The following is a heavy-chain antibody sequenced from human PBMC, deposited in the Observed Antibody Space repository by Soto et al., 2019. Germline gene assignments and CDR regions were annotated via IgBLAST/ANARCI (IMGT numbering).Heavy chain of an antibody. CDR2: IIPIVGTG. D-gene: IGHD6-13*01. CDR1: GVSFGSYA. J-gene: IGHJ6*02. Sequence: SVKVSCKASGVSFGSYAISWVRQAPGQGLEWMGGIIPIVGTGNYAQNFQGRVTITADESTSTAYMELSSLRSEDTAMYYCARDLRAAGRPGMDVWGQGTTVTVSS. V-gene: IGHV1-69*13. CDR3: ARDLRAAGRPGMDV.